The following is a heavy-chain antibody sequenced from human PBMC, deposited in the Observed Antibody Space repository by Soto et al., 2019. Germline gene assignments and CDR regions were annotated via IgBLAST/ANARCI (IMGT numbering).Heavy chain of an antibody. Sequence: AASVKVSCKASGYTFTGYYMHWVRQAPGQGLEWMGWINPNSGGTNYAQKFQGRVTMTRDTSISTAYMELSRLRSDDTAVYYCASPWESRDYYYYYGMDVWGQGTTVTVSS. D-gene: IGHD1-26*01. CDR1: GYTFTGYY. V-gene: IGHV1-2*02. CDR2: INPNSGGT. J-gene: IGHJ6*02. CDR3: ASPWESRDYYYYYGMDV.